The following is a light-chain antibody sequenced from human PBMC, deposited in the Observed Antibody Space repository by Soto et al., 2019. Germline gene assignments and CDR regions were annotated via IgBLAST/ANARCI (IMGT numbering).Light chain of an antibody. V-gene: IGKV3-11*01. Sequence: EIVLTQSPATLSLSPGDRATLSCGASQSVSNNYLAWYQQKPGQAPRLLLYDASNRATGIPAKFSGSGSGTDFTLTISSLEPEDFAVYYCQQRNNWPLTFGGGTRLEIK. CDR1: QSVSNNY. CDR2: DAS. CDR3: QQRNNWPLT. J-gene: IGKJ5*01.